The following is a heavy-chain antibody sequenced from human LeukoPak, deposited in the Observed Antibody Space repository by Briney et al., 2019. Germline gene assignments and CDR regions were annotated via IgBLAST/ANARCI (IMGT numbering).Heavy chain of an antibody. V-gene: IGHV1-8*01. CDR1: GYTFTSYD. J-gene: IGHJ3*02. Sequence: ASVKVSCKASGYTFTSYDINSVRQATGQGLEWMGWMNPNSGNTGYAQKFQGRVTMTRNTSISTAYMQLSSLRSEDTPVYYCARTTHSSSWSGVFGDAFDIWGQGTMVTVSS. D-gene: IGHD6-13*01. CDR2: MNPNSGNT. CDR3: ARTTHSSSWSGVFGDAFDI.